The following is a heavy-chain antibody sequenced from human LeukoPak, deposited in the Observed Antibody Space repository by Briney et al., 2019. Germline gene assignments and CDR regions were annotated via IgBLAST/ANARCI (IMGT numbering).Heavy chain of an antibody. D-gene: IGHD1-1*01. CDR3: ARAGYYYMDV. CDR2: IHSSHAYI. CDR1: GFTVSSNY. Sequence: GGSLRLSCAASGFTVSSNYMSWVRQAPGKGLEWVSAIHSSHAYIYYADSVKGRFTISRDNSKNTLYLQMNSLRAEGTAVYYCARAGYYYMDVWGKGTTVTVSS. V-gene: IGHV3-66*03. J-gene: IGHJ6*03.